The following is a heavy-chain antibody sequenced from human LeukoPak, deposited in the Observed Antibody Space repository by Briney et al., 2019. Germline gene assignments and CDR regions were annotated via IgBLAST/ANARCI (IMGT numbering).Heavy chain of an antibody. CDR2: ISSSSSYI. V-gene: IGHV3-21*01. J-gene: IGHJ4*02. CDR1: GFTFSSYS. CDR3: AREPLGYSYGTPDY. Sequence: GGSLRLSCAASGFTFSSYSMNWVRQAPGKGLEWVSSISSSSSYIYYADSVKGRFTISRDNAKNSLYLQMNSLRAEDTAVYYCAREPLGYSYGTPDYWGQGTLVTVSS. D-gene: IGHD5-18*01.